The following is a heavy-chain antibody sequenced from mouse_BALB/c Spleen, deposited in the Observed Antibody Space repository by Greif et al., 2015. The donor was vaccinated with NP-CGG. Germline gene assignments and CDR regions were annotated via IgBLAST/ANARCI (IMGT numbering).Heavy chain of an antibody. V-gene: IGHV3-2*02. D-gene: IGHD1-1*01. Sequence: EVKLQESGPGLVKPSQSLSLTCTVTGYSITSDYAWNWIRQFPGNKLEWMGYISYSGSTSYNPSLKSRISITRDTSKNQFFLQLNSVTTEDTATYYCARHGSIYYYAMDYWGQGTSVTVSS. J-gene: IGHJ4*01. CDR3: ARHGSIYYYAMDY. CDR2: ISYSGST. CDR1: GYSITSDYA.